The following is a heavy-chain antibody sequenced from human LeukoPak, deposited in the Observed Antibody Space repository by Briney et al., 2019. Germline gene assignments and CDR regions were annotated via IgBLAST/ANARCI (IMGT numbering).Heavy chain of an antibody. CDR2: IVGSSST. CDR1: GFTFSNFS. CDR3: ARIGAGSSRDY. V-gene: IGHV3-69-1*01. D-gene: IGHD6-13*01. Sequence: GGSLRLSCAASGFTFSNFSMTWVRQAPGKGLEWVSSIVGSSSTYYADSLKGRFTISRDNAKNSLYLQMNSLRAEDTAVYYCARIGAGSSRDYWGQGTLVTVSS. J-gene: IGHJ4*02.